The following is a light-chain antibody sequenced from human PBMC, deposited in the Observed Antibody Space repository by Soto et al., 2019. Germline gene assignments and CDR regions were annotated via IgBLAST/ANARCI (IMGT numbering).Light chain of an antibody. CDR1: SSDVARYNY. CDR2: DVS. CDR3: NSYTGSSTRV. V-gene: IGLV2-14*03. Sequence: QSVLTQPASVSGSPGQSITISCTGTSSDVARYNYVSWYQQHPGKAPKLMIYDVSNRPSGVSNRFSGSKSGNTASLTISGLRAEDEADYYCNSYTGSSTRVFGTGTKVTVL. J-gene: IGLJ1*01.